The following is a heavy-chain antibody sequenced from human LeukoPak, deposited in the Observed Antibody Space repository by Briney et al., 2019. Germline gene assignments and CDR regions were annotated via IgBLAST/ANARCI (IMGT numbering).Heavy chain of an antibody. V-gene: IGHV3-23*01. J-gene: IGHJ4*02. D-gene: IGHD2-2*01. Sequence: GGSLRLSCAASEFMTWVRQAPRKGLEWVSGISGSGGGTYYADSVKGRFTISRDNSKNTLYLQINSLRAEDTAVFYCATRGGQLPGDYWGQGTLVTVSS. CDR3: ATRGGQLPGDY. CDR2: ISGSGGGT. CDR1: EF.